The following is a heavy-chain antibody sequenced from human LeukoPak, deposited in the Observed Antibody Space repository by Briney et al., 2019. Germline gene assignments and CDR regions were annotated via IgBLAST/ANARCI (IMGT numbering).Heavy chain of an antibody. Sequence: PRASVKVSCKASGYTFTGYYMHWVRQAPGQGLEWMGWINPNSGGTNYAQKFQGRVTMTRDTSISTAYMELSRLRSDDTAVYYCAKDGMYYDFWSGYLPPDYWGQGTLVTVSS. CDR2: INPNSGGT. D-gene: IGHD3-3*01. CDR3: AKDGMYYDFWSGYLPPDY. J-gene: IGHJ4*02. CDR1: GYTFTGYY. V-gene: IGHV1-2*02.